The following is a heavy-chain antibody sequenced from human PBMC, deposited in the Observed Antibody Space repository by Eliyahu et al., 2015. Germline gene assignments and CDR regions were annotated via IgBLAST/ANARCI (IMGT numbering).Heavy chain of an antibody. Sequence: QVQLQESGPGLVKPSETLSLTCTVSGGSISSYYWSWIRQPAGKGLEWIGRIYTSGSTNYNPPLKSRVTMSVDTSKNQFSLKLSSVTAADTAVYYCARGNYGSGSYWGVEDWFDPWGQGTLVTVSS. CDR3: ARGNYGSGSYWGVEDWFDP. CDR2: IYTSGST. J-gene: IGHJ5*02. V-gene: IGHV4-4*07. D-gene: IGHD3-10*01. CDR1: GGSISSYY.